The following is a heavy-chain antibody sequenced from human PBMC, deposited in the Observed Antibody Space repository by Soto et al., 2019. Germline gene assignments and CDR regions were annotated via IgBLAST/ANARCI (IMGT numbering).Heavy chain of an antibody. V-gene: IGHV1-8*01. CDR1: GYPFTSYD. D-gene: IGHD2-2*01. Sequence: XSVKVSCNASGYPFTSYDINWVRQATGQGLEWMGWMNPNSGNTGYAQKFQGRVTMTRNTSISTAYMELSSLRSEDTAVYYCARSVVTADYYYYYGMDVWGQGTTVTVSS. J-gene: IGHJ6*02. CDR2: MNPNSGNT. CDR3: ARSVVTADYYYYYGMDV.